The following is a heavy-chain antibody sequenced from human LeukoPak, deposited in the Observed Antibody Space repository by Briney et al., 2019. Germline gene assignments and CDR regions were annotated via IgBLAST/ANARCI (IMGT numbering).Heavy chain of an antibody. Sequence: GGSLRLSCEVPRGFFIDYAMHWVRQTPAKGLEWLAVISYDCGETYYGDSVKGRFTISRDTSKSKLFLQMNTLRPDDTAQYYCARSAVPYKYYFYGMDVWGLGTSVIVSS. CDR3: ARSAVPYKYYFYGMDV. J-gene: IGHJ6*02. D-gene: IGHD5-24*01. V-gene: IGHV3-30*03. CDR1: RGFFIDYA. CDR2: ISYDCGET.